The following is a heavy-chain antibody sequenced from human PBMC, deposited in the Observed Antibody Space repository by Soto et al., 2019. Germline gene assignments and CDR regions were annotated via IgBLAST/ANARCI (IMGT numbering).Heavy chain of an antibody. D-gene: IGHD6-13*01. J-gene: IGHJ3*02. CDR1: GFTFSSYP. CDR3: AKVRRQLVLIDAFDI. CDR2: ISGSGGRT. V-gene: IGHV3-23*01. Sequence: GGSLRLSCAASGFTFSSYPMIWVRQAPGKGLEWVSAISGSGGRTYHADSVKGRFTISRDNSKNTLYLQRNSLRAEDPAVYYCAKVRRQLVLIDAFDIWGQGTMVTISS.